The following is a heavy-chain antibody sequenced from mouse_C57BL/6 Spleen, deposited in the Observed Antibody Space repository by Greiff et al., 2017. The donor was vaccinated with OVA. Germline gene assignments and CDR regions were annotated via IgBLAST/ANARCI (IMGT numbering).Heavy chain of an antibody. CDR2: ISDGGSYT. CDR1: GFTFSSYA. D-gene: IGHD1-1*01. V-gene: IGHV5-4*01. J-gene: IGHJ4*01. Sequence: EVQLVESGGGLVKPGGSLKLSCAASGFTFSSYAMSWVRQTPEKRLAWVATISDGGSYTYYPDNVKGRFTISRDNAKNNLYLQMSHLKSEDTAMYYCARDEGIYYYGSSYEGYAMDYWGQGTSVTVSS. CDR3: ARDEGIYYYGSSYEGYAMDY.